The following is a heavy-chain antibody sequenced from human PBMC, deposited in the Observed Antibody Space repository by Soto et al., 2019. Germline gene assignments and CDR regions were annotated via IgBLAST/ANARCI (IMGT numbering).Heavy chain of an antibody. V-gene: IGHV5-51*01. CDR2: IYPDDSDT. D-gene: IGHD6-19*01. CDR1: GYTFTTYW. J-gene: IGHJ3*02. Sequence: GESLKISCKGSGYTFTTYWIAWVRQMPGKGLEWMGIIYPDDSDTRYGPSFQGQVTISADKSNSTAYLQWSSLQAPDTAMYYCARIIAVAGADAFDIWGPGTMVTVSS. CDR3: ARIIAVAGADAFDI.